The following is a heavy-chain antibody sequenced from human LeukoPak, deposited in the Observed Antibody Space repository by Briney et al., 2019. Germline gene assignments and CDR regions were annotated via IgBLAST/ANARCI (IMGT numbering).Heavy chain of an antibody. CDR1: GGSISSYY. Sequence: SETLSLTCTVSGGSISSYYWSWIRQPPGKGLEWIGYIHYSGNTNYNPSLKSRVTISLDTSKNQFSLRVTSVTAADTAAYYCARETELFPAGDFDIWGQGTMVTVSP. D-gene: IGHD2-21*01. CDR2: IHYSGNT. V-gene: IGHV4-59*01. CDR3: ARETELFPAGDFDI. J-gene: IGHJ3*02.